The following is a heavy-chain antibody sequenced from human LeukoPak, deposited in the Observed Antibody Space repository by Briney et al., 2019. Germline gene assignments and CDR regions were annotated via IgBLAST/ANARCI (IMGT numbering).Heavy chain of an antibody. CDR1: GGSISSGSYY. V-gene: IGHV4-61*01. J-gene: IGHJ6*02. CDR3: ARGPRENSSGWYAGGYYYGMDV. D-gene: IGHD6-19*01. Sequence: SETLSLTCTVSGGSISSGSYYWGWIRQPPGKGLEWIGYIYYSGSTNYNPSLKSRVTISVDTSKNQFSLKLSSVTAADTAVYYCARGPRENSSGWYAGGYYYGMDVWGQGTTVTVSS. CDR2: IYYSGST.